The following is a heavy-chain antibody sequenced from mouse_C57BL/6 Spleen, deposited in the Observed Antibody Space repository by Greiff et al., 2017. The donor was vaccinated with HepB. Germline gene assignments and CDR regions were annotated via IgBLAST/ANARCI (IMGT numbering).Heavy chain of an antibody. Sequence: QVQLQQPGAELVRPGSSVKLSCKASGYTFTSYWMHWVKQRPIQGLEWIGNIDPSDSETHYNQKFKDKATLTVDKSSSTAYMKLSSLTSEDSAVYYCARDGSTPFAYWGQGTLVTVSA. CDR3: ARDGSTPFAY. V-gene: IGHV1-52*01. CDR1: GYTFTSYW. J-gene: IGHJ3*01. D-gene: IGHD1-1*01. CDR2: IDPSDSET.